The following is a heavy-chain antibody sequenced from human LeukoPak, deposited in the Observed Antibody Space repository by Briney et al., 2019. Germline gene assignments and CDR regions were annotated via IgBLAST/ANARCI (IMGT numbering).Heavy chain of an antibody. J-gene: IGHJ4*02. Sequence: GGSLRLSCTASGFTFRNYWMSWVRQAPGKGLEWVANIKQDGSVQYYVDSVKGRFTISRDNAKNSLYLQMNSLRAEDTAVYYCARKWAVAGSSYFDYWGQGTLVTVSS. V-gene: IGHV3-7*03. D-gene: IGHD6-19*01. CDR1: GFTFRNYW. CDR2: IKQDGSVQ. CDR3: ARKWAVAGSSYFDY.